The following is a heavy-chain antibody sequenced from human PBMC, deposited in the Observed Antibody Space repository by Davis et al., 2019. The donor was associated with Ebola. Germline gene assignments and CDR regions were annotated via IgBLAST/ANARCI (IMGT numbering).Heavy chain of an antibody. V-gene: IGHV3-9*01. CDR2: ISWNSGSI. CDR1: GFTFDDYA. CDR3: VKDYSGWYEFFFDF. Sequence: PGGSLRLSCAASGFTFDDYAMHWVRHAPGKGLEWVSGISWNSGSIGYADSVKGRFTISRDNAKNSLYLQMNSLRTEDTALYYCVKDYSGWYEFFFDFWGQGALVTVSS. J-gene: IGHJ4*02. D-gene: IGHD6-19*01.